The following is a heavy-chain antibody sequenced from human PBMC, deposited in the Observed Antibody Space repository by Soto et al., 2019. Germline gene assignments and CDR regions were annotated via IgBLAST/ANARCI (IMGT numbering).Heavy chain of an antibody. V-gene: IGHV3-23*01. Sequence: PGGSLRLSCAASGFTFSSYAMSWVRQAPGKGLEWVSAISGSGGSTYYADSVKGRFTISRDNSKNTLYLQMNSLRAEDTAVYYCAKDRVIVVPAATGTLDYWGQGTLVTVS. CDR2: ISGSGGST. J-gene: IGHJ4*02. CDR1: GFTFSSYA. D-gene: IGHD2-2*01. CDR3: AKDRVIVVPAATGTLDY.